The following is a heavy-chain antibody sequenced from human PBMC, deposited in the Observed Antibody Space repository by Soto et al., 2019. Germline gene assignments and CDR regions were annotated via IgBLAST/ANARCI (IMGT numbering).Heavy chain of an antibody. CDR2: INHSGST. V-gene: IGHV4-34*01. CDR1: GGSFSGYY. CDR3: ARGGGKYYGSGSAQRKGAIDY. D-gene: IGHD3-10*01. J-gene: IGHJ4*02. Sequence: ASETLSLTCAVYGGSFSGYYWSWIRQPPGKGLEWIGEINHSGSTNYNPSLKSRVTISVDTSKNQFSLKLSSVTAADTAVYYCARGGGKYYGSGSAQRKGAIDYWGQGTLVTVSS.